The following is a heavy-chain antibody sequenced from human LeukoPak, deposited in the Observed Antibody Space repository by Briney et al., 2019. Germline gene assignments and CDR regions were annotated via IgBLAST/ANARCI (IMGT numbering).Heavy chain of an antibody. V-gene: IGHV4-59*12. Sequence: PSETLSLTCTVSGGSISSYYWSWIRQPPGKGLEWIGYIYYSGSTNYNPSLKSRVTISVDTSKNQFSLKLSSVTAADTAVYYCARVLGNVDAFDIWGQGTMVTVSS. CDR3: ARVLGNVDAFDI. D-gene: IGHD3-16*01. CDR1: GGSISSYY. CDR2: IYYSGST. J-gene: IGHJ3*02.